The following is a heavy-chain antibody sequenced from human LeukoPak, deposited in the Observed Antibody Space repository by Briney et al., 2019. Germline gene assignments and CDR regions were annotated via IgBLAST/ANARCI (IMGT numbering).Heavy chain of an antibody. CDR1: GFSFSSHG. CDR2: IWSDGSDK. V-gene: IGHV3-33*01. CDR3: ARDASGSYYSFDY. Sequence: GGSLRLSCAASGFSFSSHGMHWVRQAPGKGLEWVAVIWSDGSDKYYAHSVKGRFTISRDNSKNTLYLQMNSLRAEDTALYYCARDASGSYYSFDYWGQGTLVTVYS. J-gene: IGHJ4*02. D-gene: IGHD1-26*01.